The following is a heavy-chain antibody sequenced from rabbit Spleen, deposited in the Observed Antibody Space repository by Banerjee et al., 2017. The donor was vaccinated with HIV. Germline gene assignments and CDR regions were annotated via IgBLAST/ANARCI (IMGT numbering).Heavy chain of an antibody. D-gene: IGHD1-1*01. V-gene: IGHV1S45*01. J-gene: IGHJ4*01. Sequence: QEQLTETGGGLVQPGGSLTLSCKASGFDFTKYYITWVRQAPGKGLEWIGIIYAAKGSTDYATWASGRFTISRTSSTTVTLRMTSLTAADRATYFCARDLVGVIGWNFYLWGPGTLVTVS. CDR3: ARDLVGVIGWNFYL. CDR2: IYAAKGST. CDR1: GFDFTKYY.